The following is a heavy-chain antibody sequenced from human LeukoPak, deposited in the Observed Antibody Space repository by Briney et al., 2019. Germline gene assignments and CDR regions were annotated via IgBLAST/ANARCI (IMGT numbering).Heavy chain of an antibody. D-gene: IGHD4-23*01. CDR3: ARPHYGGNSGPFDY. V-gene: IGHV4-34*01. CDR2: VNHSGST. Sequence: PSETLSLTCTVSGDSMNNYYWSWIRQPPGKGLEWIGEVNHSGSTNYNPSLKSRVTISVDTSKNQFSLKLSSVTAADTAVYYCARPHYGGNSGPFDYWGQGTLVTVSS. CDR1: GDSMNNYY. J-gene: IGHJ4*02.